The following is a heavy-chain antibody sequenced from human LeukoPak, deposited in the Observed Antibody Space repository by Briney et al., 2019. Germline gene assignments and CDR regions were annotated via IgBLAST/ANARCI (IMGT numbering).Heavy chain of an antibody. Sequence: GGSLRLSCAASKFTFSEYGMNWVRQAPGKGLEWVSYISSSSSTIYYGDSVKGRFTISRDNAENSVYLQMNGLGAEDTAVYFCARNGASSGRPYHLDYWGQGTLVTVSS. CDR1: KFTFSEYG. D-gene: IGHD6-19*01. CDR2: ISSSSSTI. CDR3: ARNGASSGRPYHLDY. J-gene: IGHJ4*02. V-gene: IGHV3-48*01.